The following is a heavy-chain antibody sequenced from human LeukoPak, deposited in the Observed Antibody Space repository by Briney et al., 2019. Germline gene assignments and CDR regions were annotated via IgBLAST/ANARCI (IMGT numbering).Heavy chain of an antibody. V-gene: IGHV5-51*01. D-gene: IGHD3-22*01. Sequence: GESLKISCKGSGYSFTNYWIGWVRQMPGKGLEWMGIIYPGDSDARYSPSFQGQVTISADKSISTAYLQWSSLKASDTAMYYCARLSSGYYLGGYLDYWGQGTLVTVSS. CDR3: ARLSSGYYLGGYLDY. CDR2: IYPGDSDA. CDR1: GYSFTNYW. J-gene: IGHJ4*02.